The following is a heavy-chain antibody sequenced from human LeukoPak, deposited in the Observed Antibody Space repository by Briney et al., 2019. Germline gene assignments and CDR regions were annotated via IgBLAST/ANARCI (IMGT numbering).Heavy chain of an antibody. CDR2: IIPIFGTA. V-gene: IGHV1-69*06. CDR1: GGTFSSYA. CDR3: ARTWGPSYCSSTSCPPYGMDV. D-gene: IGHD2-2*01. J-gene: IGHJ6*04. Sequence: SVKVSCKASGGTFSSYAISWVRQAPGQGLEWMGGIIPIFGTANYAPKFQGRVTITADKSTSTAYMELSSLRSEDTAVYYCARTWGPSYCSSTSCPPYGMDVWGKGTTVTVSS.